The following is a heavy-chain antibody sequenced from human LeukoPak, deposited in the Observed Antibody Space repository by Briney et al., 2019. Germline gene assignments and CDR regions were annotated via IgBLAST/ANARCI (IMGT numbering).Heavy chain of an antibody. V-gene: IGHV3-11*01. D-gene: IGHD6-13*01. CDR2: ISSSGSTV. J-gene: IGHJ4*02. CDR3: ARERFPGKAFDY. Sequence: GGSLRLSCAASGFTFSDYYMAWIRQAPGKGLEWLSYISSSGSTVYYTDPVKGRFTISRDNAKNSLSLQMNSLRAEDTAVYYCARERFPGKAFDYWGQGTLVTVSS. CDR1: GFTFSDYY.